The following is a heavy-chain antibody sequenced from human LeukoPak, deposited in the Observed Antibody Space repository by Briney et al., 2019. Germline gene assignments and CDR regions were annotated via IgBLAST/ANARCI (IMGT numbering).Heavy chain of an antibody. CDR3: ARGPLPIAGGVGWFDP. D-gene: IGHD2-8*02. J-gene: IGHJ5*02. CDR1: GFTVITNY. Sequence: PGGSLRLSCAASGFTVITNYMSWVRQAPGKGLDWVSSVSSGSTYRYYADSVKGRFTISRENAKNSLYLQVNSLRAEDTAVYYCARGPLPIAGGVGWFDPWGQGTLVTVSS. CDR2: VSSGSTYR. V-gene: IGHV3-21*01.